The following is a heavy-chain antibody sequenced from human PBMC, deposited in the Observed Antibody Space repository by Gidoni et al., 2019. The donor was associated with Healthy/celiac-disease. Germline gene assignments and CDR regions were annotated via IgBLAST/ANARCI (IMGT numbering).Heavy chain of an antibody. D-gene: IGHD3-22*01. J-gene: IGHJ4*02. CDR2: INPNSGGT. CDR1: GYTFTGYY. CDR3: ARDNDYYDSSGYYYPDY. Sequence: QVQLVQSGAEVKKPGASVKVSCKASGYTFTGYYMHWVRQAPGQGLEWMGWINPNSGGTNYAQKFQGRVTMTRDTSISTAYMGLSRLRSDDTAVYYCARDNDYYDSSGYYYPDYWGQGTLVTVSS. V-gene: IGHV1-2*02.